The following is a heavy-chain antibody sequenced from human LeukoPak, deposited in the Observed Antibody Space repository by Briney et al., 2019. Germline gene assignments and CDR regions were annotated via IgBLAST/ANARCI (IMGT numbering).Heavy chain of an antibody. J-gene: IGHJ4*02. CDR1: GYTLTELS. V-gene: IGHV1-24*01. Sequence: ASVKVSCKVSGYTLTELSMHWVRQAPGKGLEWMGGFDPEDGETIHAQKFQGRVTMTEDTSTDTAYMELSSLRSEDTAVYYCATLWFGELLFDYWGQGTLVTVSS. D-gene: IGHD3-10*01. CDR2: FDPEDGET. CDR3: ATLWFGELLFDY.